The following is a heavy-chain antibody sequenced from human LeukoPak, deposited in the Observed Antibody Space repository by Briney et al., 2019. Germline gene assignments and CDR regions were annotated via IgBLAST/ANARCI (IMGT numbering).Heavy chain of an antibody. CDR1: GGSISSYY. Sequence: SQTLSLTCAVSGGSISSYYWSWIRQPPGKGLEGIGYIYYSGSTNYNPSLKSRVTISVDTSKNQFSLKLSSVTAADTAVYYCARRGRYCSSTSCPLFGAFDIWGQGTMVTVSS. CDR2: IYYSGST. D-gene: IGHD2-2*01. J-gene: IGHJ3*02. V-gene: IGHV4-59*08. CDR3: ARRGRYCSSTSCPLFGAFDI.